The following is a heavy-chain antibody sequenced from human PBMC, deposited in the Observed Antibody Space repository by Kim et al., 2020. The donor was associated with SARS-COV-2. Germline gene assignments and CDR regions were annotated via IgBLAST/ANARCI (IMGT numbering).Heavy chain of an antibody. J-gene: IGHJ4*02. V-gene: IGHV3-23*01. D-gene: IGHD3-3*01. Sequence: DYVKGRFTISRDNSENMLYMQMNRLRAENAAVYYCAKDPYYDFWSGYYVDYWGQGTLVTVSS. CDR3: AKDPYYDFWSGYYVDY.